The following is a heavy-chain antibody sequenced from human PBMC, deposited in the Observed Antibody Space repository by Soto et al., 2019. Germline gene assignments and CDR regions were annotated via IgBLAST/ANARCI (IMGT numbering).Heavy chain of an antibody. J-gene: IGHJ4*02. CDR2: IIPMFGTA. CDR3: ASGIQLWLRRINNGYSG. Sequence: QVQLVQSGAEVKKPESSVKVSCKAPGGTFSTYAISWVRQAPGQGLEWMGGIIPMFGTANYAQRFQARVTLTPXESTNTVYMELSSLRSEDTAVYFCASGIQLWLRRINNGYSGWGQGTLVTVSS. D-gene: IGHD5-18*01. CDR1: GGTFSTYA. V-gene: IGHV1-69*05.